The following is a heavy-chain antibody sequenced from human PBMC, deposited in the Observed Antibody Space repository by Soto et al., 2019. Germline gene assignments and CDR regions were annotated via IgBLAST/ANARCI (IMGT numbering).Heavy chain of an antibody. J-gene: IGHJ4*02. CDR3: ARGNYPTCSGVTCSDY. V-gene: IGHV3-33*01. D-gene: IGHD2-15*01. Sequence: QVQLVESGGGVVQPGRSLRLSCAASGFSFRNYGMHWVRQAPGKALEWVAVIWYDGSETRYVDSVKGRFTISRDSSENTLYLQMNNLRAEDTAVYYCARGNYPTCSGVTCSDYWGPGTLVTVSS. CDR1: GFSFRNYG. CDR2: IWYDGSET.